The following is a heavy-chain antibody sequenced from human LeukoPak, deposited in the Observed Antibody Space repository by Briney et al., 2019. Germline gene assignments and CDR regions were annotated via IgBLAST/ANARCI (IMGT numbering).Heavy chain of an antibody. J-gene: IGHJ4*02. CDR2: ISAYNGNT. D-gene: IGHD3-9*01. CDR1: GYTFTSYG. V-gene: IGHV1-18*01. CDR3: ARDPLRAALTGYYPLDY. Sequence: GASVKVSCKASGYTFTSYGISWVRQAPGQGLEWMGWISAYNGNTNYAQKLQGRVTMTTDTSTSTAYMELRSLRSDDTAVYYCARDPLRAALTGYYPLDYWGQGTLVTVSS.